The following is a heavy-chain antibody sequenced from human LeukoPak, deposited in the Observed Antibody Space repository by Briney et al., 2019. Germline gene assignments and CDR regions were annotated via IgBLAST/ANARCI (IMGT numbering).Heavy chain of an antibody. CDR2: ISAYNGNT. CDR1: GYTFTSYG. CDR3: ARVHYDFWSGYYPDAFDI. D-gene: IGHD3-3*01. V-gene: IGHV1-18*01. J-gene: IGHJ3*02. Sequence: ASVKVSCKASGYTFTSYGISWVRQAPGQGLEWMGWISAYNGNTNYAQKLQGRVTMTTDTSTSTAYMELRSLRSDDTAVYYCARVHYDFWSGYYPDAFDIWGQGTMVTVSS.